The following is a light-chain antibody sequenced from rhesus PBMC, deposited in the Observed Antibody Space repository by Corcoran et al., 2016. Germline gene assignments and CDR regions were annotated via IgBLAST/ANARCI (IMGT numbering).Light chain of an antibody. Sequence: DIQMTQSQSSLSASVGDTVTNTCRASLRNSSWLAWYQQQLGKAIKVLIYKASSWQSGVPSRFRGSGSGTDFTLTISSLQSVDFSTYYCRQYNRSPYNFGQGTKVDIK. CDR3: RQYNRSPYN. J-gene: IGKJ2*01. CDR2: KAS. V-gene: IGKV1-22*01. CDR1: LRNSSW.